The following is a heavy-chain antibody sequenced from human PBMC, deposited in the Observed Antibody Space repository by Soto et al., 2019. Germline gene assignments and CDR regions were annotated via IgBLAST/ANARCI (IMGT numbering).Heavy chain of an antibody. CDR3: GRYCTNTKCRGGYYLDL. D-gene: IGHD2-8*01. V-gene: IGHV1-69*01. CDR2: IIIALGTP. J-gene: IGHJ5*02. Sequence: QVLLVQSGAEMKQPGSSVSVSCRASGDSFTNYAFTWVRQAPGQGPEWLGGIIIALGTPHYSQRFQGRLTITADESSSTVYMELGSLRLDDTAVYYCGRYCTNTKCRGGYYLDLWGQGTLLTVSS. CDR1: GDSFTNYA.